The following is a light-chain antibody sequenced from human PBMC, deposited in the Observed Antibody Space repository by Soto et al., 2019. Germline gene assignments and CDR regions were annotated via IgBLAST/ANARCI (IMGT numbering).Light chain of an antibody. Sequence: QSVLTQPPSMSGAPGQRVTISCTGSSSNIGAGYDVHWYQQHPGTAPKLLIFDNNNRPSGVPDRFSGSKSDTSASLAITGLQAEGEADYYCQSFGTSLSGFVVFGGGTKVTVL. CDR2: DNN. CDR3: QSFGTSLSGFVV. J-gene: IGLJ2*01. CDR1: SSNIGAGYD. V-gene: IGLV1-40*01.